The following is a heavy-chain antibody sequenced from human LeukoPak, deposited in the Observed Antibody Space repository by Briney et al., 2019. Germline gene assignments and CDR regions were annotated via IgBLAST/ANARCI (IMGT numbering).Heavy chain of an antibody. CDR1: GGSFSGYY. CDR3: ARWAHAFDI. J-gene: IGHJ3*02. Sequence: SETLTLTCAVYGGSFSGYYWSWIRQPPGKGLEWIGEINHSGSTNYNPSLKSRVTISVDTSKNQFSLKLSSVTAADTAVYYCARWAHAFDIWGQGTMVTVSS. CDR2: INHSGST. V-gene: IGHV4-34*01.